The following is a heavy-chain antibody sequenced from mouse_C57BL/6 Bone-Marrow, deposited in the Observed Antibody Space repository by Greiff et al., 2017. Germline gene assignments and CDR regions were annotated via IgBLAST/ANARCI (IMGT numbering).Heavy chain of an antibody. Sequence: VQLKESGPELVKPGASVKMSCKASGYTFTDYNMHWVKQSHGKSLEWIGYINPNNGGTSYNQKFKGKATLTVNKSSSTAYMELRSLTSLDSAVYYCANALLCLRRYYYAMDYWGQGTSVTVSS. V-gene: IGHV1-22*01. CDR3: ANALLCLRRYYYAMDY. CDR1: GYTFTDYN. D-gene: IGHD2-2*01. CDR2: INPNNGGT. J-gene: IGHJ4*01.